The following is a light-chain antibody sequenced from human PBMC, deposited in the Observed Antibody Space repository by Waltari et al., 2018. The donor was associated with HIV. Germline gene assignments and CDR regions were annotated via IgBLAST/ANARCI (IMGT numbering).Light chain of an antibody. CDR2: GAS. V-gene: IGKV3-20*01. CDR1: QSVSRSY. CDR3: QQYGSSPWT. J-gene: IGKJ1*01. Sequence: EIVLTQSPGTLSLSPGERATLSCRASQSVSRSYLAWYQQKAGQAPRLLINGASNRATGIPDRFSGSGSGTDFTLTLSRLEPEDFAVYYCQQYGSSPWTFGQGTKVEIK.